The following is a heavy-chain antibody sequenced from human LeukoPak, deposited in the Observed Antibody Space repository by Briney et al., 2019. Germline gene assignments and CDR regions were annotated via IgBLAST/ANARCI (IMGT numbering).Heavy chain of an antibody. D-gene: IGHD1-14*01. CDR2: INPSGGST. J-gene: IGHJ6*03. V-gene: IGHV1-46*01. Sequence: SSVKVSCKASGYTFTSYYMHWVRQAPGQGLEWMGIINPSGGSTSYAQKFQGRVTMTRDTSTSTVYMELSSLRSEDTAVYYCARSSGRSPNRDYMDVWGKGTTVTISS. CDR3: ARSSGRSPNRDYMDV. CDR1: GYTFTSYY.